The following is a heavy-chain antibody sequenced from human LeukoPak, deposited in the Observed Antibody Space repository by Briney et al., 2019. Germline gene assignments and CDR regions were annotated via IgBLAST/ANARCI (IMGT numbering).Heavy chain of an antibody. Sequence: SETLSLTCAVYGGSFSGYYWSWIRQLPGNGLEWIREINHSGSTNYNPSLKSRVTISVDTSKNQISLKVSSVTAADTAVYYCASVELATTTFEYWGQGTLVTVSS. CDR1: GGSFSGYY. CDR3: ASVELATTTFEY. D-gene: IGHD5-24*01. J-gene: IGHJ4*02. V-gene: IGHV4-34*01. CDR2: INHSGST.